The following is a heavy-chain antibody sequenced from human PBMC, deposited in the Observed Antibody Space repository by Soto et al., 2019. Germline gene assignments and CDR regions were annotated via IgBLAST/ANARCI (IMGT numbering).Heavy chain of an antibody. J-gene: IGHJ6*02. CDR3: ARDPPITGSLRGTPLLAV. V-gene: IGHV1-18*04. D-gene: IGHD1-20*01. CDR2: ISAYNGNT. Sequence: QIQLVQSGAEVKKPGASVKVSCKASGYSFTSYGISWVRQAPGQGLEWMGWISAYNGNTNYEQKFQGRFAMTTGTSTTTAELELRPLRSDDAAVYYCARDPPITGSLRGTPLLAVWGQGPTVTVSS. CDR1: GYSFTSYG.